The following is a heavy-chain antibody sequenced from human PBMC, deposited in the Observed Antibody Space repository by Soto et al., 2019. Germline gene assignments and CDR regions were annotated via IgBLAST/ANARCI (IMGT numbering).Heavy chain of an antibody. D-gene: IGHD3-10*01. CDR2: NYYNGNT. Sequence: PSETLSLTCTVSGGSISSYFWSWIRQSPGKGLERIGYNYYNGNTNYNPSLASRVTKSVDTSKNHFSLRLNPVTVADTAVYYCARAGASSRWLDPWGQGTLVTVSS. CDR3: ARAGASSRWLDP. V-gene: IGHV4-59*01. CDR1: GGSISSYF. J-gene: IGHJ5*02.